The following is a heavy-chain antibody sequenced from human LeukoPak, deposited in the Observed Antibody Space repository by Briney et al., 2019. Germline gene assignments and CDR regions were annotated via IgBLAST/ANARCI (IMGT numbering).Heavy chain of an antibody. CDR2: INHSGST. CDR1: GGSISGYY. V-gene: IGHV4-34*01. CDR3: ARDRIAAAAPTLLDAFDI. Sequence: PSETLSLTCTFSGGSISGYYWSWIRQPPGKGLEWIGEINHSGSTNYNPSLKSRVTISVDKSKNQFSLKLSSVTAADTAVYYCARDRIAAAAPTLLDAFDIWGQGTMVTVSS. J-gene: IGHJ3*02. D-gene: IGHD6-13*01.